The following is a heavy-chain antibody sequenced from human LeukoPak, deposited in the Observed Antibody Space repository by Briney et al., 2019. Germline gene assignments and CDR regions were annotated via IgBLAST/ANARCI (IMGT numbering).Heavy chain of an antibody. V-gene: IGHV4-34*01. CDR3: ARAREAVAIDY. CDR2: INHSAST. J-gene: IGHJ4*02. Sequence: SETLSLTCALYGGSFSGYYWSWIRQSPGKGLEWIGEINHSASTNCNPSLKSRLTISVDTSKNQFSLKLRSVTAADTAVYYCARAREAVAIDYWGQGTLVTVSS. D-gene: IGHD6-19*01. CDR1: GGSFSGYY.